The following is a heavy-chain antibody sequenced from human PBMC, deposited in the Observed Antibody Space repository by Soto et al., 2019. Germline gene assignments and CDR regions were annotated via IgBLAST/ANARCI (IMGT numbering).Heavy chain of an antibody. V-gene: IGHV3-23*01. J-gene: IGHJ6*03. Sequence: EVQLLESGGGLVQPGGSLRLSCAASGFTFGTYAMKWLRQAPGRGLECVSFISGSGRTTYYADSVKGRFTVSRDNSKNTMYLQMNSLRAEHKALSYCPKFRGPSYAYYYMDVWGQGTTVTVSS. D-gene: IGHD3-16*01. CDR1: GFTFGTYA. CDR3: PKFRGPSYAYYYMDV. CDR2: ISGSGRTT.